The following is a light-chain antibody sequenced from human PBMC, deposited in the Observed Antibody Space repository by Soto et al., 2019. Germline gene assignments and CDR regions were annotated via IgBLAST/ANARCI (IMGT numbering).Light chain of an antibody. J-gene: IGLJ1*01. CDR1: SSDVGGYNY. CDR2: EVS. CDR3: NSYTNSGTHV. Sequence: QSALTQPASVSGSPGQSITISCTGTSSDVGGYNYVSWYQQHPGKAPKLLIYEVSDRPSGVSDRFSGSKSGNTASLTISGLQAEDEGDYYCNSYTNSGTHVFGTGTKVTVL. V-gene: IGLV2-14*01.